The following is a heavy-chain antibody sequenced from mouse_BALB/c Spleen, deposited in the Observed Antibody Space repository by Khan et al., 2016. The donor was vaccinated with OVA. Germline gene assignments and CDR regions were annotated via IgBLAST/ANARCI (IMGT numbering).Heavy chain of an antibody. D-gene: IGHD2-3*01. V-gene: IGHV2-9*02. Sequence: VQLQESGPGLVAPSQSLSITCTVSGFSLTSYGIHWVRQPPGKGLEWLGVIWAGGSTNFNSALMSRLSISKDNSKSKVFLKMNSLQTDDTAMYYCARGDGYYEDAMDYWGQGTSVTVSA. CDR3: ARGDGYYEDAMDY. CDR1: GFSLTSYG. J-gene: IGHJ4*01. CDR2: IWAGGST.